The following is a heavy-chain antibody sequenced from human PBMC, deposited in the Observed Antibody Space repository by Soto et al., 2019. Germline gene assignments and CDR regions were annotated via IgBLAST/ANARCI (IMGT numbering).Heavy chain of an antibody. CDR2: ISAYNGNT. V-gene: IGHV1-18*01. CDR3: ARDGRAIVATIYGMDV. CDR1: GYTFTSYG. D-gene: IGHD5-12*01. Sequence: QVQLVQSGAEVKKPGAAVKVSCKASGYTFTSYGISWVRQAPGQGLAWMGWISAYNGNTNYAQKVQGRVTMTTDTSTSTAYMELRSLRSDDTAVYYCARDGRAIVATIYGMDVWGQGTTVTVSS. J-gene: IGHJ6*02.